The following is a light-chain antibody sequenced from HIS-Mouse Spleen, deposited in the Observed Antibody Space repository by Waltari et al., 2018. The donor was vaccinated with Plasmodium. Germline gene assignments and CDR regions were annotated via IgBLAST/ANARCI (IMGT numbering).Light chain of an antibody. CDR3: QQRSNWPPT. Sequence: EIVLTQSPATLSLSPGERATLSCRASQSVSSYLAWYQQKPGQAPRRLIYDASNRATGIPARLSGSGSGTDFTLTISSLEPEDFALYYCQQRSNWPPTFGQGTRLEIK. V-gene: IGKV3-11*01. CDR2: DAS. J-gene: IGKJ5*01. CDR1: QSVSSY.